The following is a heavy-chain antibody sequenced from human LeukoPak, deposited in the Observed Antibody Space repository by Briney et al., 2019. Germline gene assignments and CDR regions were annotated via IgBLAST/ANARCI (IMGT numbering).Heavy chain of an antibody. CDR1: GGSICSGDYY. J-gene: IGHJ4*02. Sequence: SQTVSLTCTVSGGSICSGDYYWSWIRQPPGKGLEWIGYIYYSGSTYYNPSLKSRVTISVDTSKNQFSLKLSSVTAADTAVYYCAREIAAAGTPVLSFDYWGQGTRVTVSS. V-gene: IGHV4-30-4*01. CDR2: IYYSGST. CDR3: AREIAAAGTPVLSFDY. D-gene: IGHD6-13*01.